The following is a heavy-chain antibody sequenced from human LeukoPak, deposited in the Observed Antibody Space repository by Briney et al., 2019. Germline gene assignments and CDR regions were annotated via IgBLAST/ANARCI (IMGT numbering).Heavy chain of an antibody. V-gene: IGHV4-4*02. CDR1: GGSISSTNW. D-gene: IGHD3-22*01. CDR3: ATYYESTGYRFDY. CDR2: ILHSGST. Sequence: TSGTLSLTCAVSGGSISSTNWWSWLRQPPGKGLEWIGEILHSGSTNYNPSLKSRVYMSVDKSKNHFSLRLSSVTAADTAVYYCATYYESTGYRFDYWDQGALVTVSS. J-gene: IGHJ4*02.